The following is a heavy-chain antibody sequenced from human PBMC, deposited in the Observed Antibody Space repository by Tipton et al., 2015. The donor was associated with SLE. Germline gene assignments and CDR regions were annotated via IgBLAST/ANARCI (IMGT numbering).Heavy chain of an antibody. CDR3: ANSFFGSPALFDH. CDR2: IYYSGGT. V-gene: IGHV4-59*11. Sequence: TLSLTCTVSGGSISSHYWSWIRQPPGKGLEWIGYIYYSGGTNYNPSLKSRVTISVDTSKNQFSLKLSSVTAADTAVYYCANSFFGSPALFDHWGQGILVAVSS. J-gene: IGHJ4*02. D-gene: IGHD3-3*01. CDR1: GGSISSHY.